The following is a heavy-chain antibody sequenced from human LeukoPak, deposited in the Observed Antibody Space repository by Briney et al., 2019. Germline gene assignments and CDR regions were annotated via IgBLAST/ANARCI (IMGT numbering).Heavy chain of an antibody. CDR2: IYSDNT. V-gene: IGHV3-53*01. Sequence: PGGSLRLSCTVSGFTVSSNSMSWVRQAPGKGLEWVSFIYSDNTHYTDSVKGRFTISRDNSKNTLHLQMNSLRAEDTAVYYCARLLQVSASPWQLDYWGQGTPVTVSS. J-gene: IGHJ4*02. CDR3: ARLLQVSASPWQLDY. CDR1: GFTVSSNS. D-gene: IGHD2-8*01.